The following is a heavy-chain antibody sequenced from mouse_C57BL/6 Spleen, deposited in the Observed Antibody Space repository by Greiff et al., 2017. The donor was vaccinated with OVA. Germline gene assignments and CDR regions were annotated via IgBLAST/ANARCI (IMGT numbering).Heavy chain of an antibody. J-gene: IGHJ2*01. V-gene: IGHV1-81*01. D-gene: IGHD2-1*01. CDR1: GYTFTSYG. Sequence: VKLMESGAELARPGASVKLSCKASGYTFTSYGISWVKQRTGQGLEWIGEIYPRSGNTYYNEKFKGKATLTADKSSSTAYMELRSLTSEDSAVYFCARDLLPSYYFDYWGQGTTLTVSS. CDR3: ARDLLPSYYFDY. CDR2: IYPRSGNT.